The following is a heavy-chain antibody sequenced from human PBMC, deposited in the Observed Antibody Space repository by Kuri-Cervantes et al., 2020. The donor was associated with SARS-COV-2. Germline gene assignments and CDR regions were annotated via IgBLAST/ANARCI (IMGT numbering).Heavy chain of an antibody. CDR2: ISSSSSYT. Sequence: GGSLRPSCAPSGLTFSDYYMSWIRQAPGKGLEWVSSISSSSSYTNYADSLKGRFTISRDNAKNSLYLQMSSLRAENTALYYCAKDMGTIFGVVIGSGDGMDVWGQGTTVTVSS. V-gene: IGHV3-11*05. CDR1: GLTFSDYY. CDR3: AKDMGTIFGVVIGSGDGMDV. D-gene: IGHD3-3*01. J-gene: IGHJ6*02.